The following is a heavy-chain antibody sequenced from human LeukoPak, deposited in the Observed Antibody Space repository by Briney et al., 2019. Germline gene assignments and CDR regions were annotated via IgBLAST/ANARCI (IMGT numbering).Heavy chain of an antibody. D-gene: IGHD6-19*01. CDR3: ARETSLAGFASGLGFNY. J-gene: IGHJ4*02. CDR2: IYTSGST. Sequence: TSSETLSLTCTVSGGSISSYYWSWIRQPAGKGLEWIGRIYTSGSTNYNPSLKSRVTMSIDTSKNQFSLKLTSVTAADTATYYCARETSLAGFASGLGFNYWGQGILVTVSS. CDR1: GGSISSYY. V-gene: IGHV4-4*07.